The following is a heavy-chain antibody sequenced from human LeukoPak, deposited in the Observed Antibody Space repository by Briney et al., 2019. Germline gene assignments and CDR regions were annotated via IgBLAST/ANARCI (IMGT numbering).Heavy chain of an antibody. CDR3: ARRSRGYSGYYIDY. D-gene: IGHD5-12*01. CDR2: IYYSGST. Sequence: RSETLSLTCTVSGGSISSYNWSWFRQPPGKGLEWFGYIYYSGSTNYTPSLKSRVTISVDTSKNQFSLKLSSVTAADTAVYYCARRSRGYSGYYIDYWGQGTLVTVSS. CDR1: GGSISSYN. V-gene: IGHV4-59*08. J-gene: IGHJ4*02.